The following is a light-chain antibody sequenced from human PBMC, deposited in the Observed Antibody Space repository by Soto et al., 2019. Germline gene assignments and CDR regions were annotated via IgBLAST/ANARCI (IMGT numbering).Light chain of an antibody. CDR1: QSVRSN. Sequence: EIVMTQSPATLSVSPGERATLSCRASQSVRSNYLAWYQQKPGQAPRLLIYVASTRATGIPARFSGSGSGTEFTLTISSLQSEDLAVYFCQQYSDWPLTFGPGTKVDI. J-gene: IGKJ3*01. CDR3: QQYSDWPLT. CDR2: VAS. V-gene: IGKV3-15*01.